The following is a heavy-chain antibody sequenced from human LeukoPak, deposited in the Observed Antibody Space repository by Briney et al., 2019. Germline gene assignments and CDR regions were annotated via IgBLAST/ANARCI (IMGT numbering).Heavy chain of an antibody. V-gene: IGHV4-30-4*01. J-gene: IGHJ4*02. CDR2: IYYSGST. CDR3: ARDTSGRFGELFGYFDY. CDR1: GGSISSGDYY. Sequence: SQTLSLTCTVSGGSISSGDYYWSWIRQPPGKGLEWIGYIYYSGSTYYNPSLKSRVTISVDTSKNQFSLKLSSVTAADTAVYYCARDTSGRFGELFGYFDYWGQGTLVTVSS. D-gene: IGHD3-10*01.